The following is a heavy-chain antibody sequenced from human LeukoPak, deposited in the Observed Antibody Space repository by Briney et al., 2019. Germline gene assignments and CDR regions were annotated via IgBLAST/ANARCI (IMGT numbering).Heavy chain of an antibody. CDR1: GLTVSKNY. J-gene: IGHJ4*02. Sequence: GRSLRLSCAASGLTVSKNYMSWVRQAPGKGLEWVSVIYSGGSTNYADSVKGRFSISRDNYKNTLYLQMNSLRVEDTAVYYCARDRDSSSWFGYWGQGTLVTVSS. CDR3: ARDRDSSSWFGY. D-gene: IGHD6-13*01. V-gene: IGHV3-53*01. CDR2: IYSGGST.